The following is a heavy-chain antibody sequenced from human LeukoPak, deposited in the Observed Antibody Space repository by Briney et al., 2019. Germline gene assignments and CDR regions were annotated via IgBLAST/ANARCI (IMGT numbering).Heavy chain of an antibody. CDR3: AKDRRAGSYDY. J-gene: IGHJ4*02. Sequence: GGSLRLSCAASGFTFSSYAMHWVRQAPGKGLEWVAVISYDGSNKYYADSVKGRFTISRDNSKNTLYLQMNSLRAEDTAVYYCAKDRRAGSYDYWGQGTLVTVSS. D-gene: IGHD3-10*01. CDR2: ISYDGSNK. CDR1: GFTFSSYA. V-gene: IGHV3-30*04.